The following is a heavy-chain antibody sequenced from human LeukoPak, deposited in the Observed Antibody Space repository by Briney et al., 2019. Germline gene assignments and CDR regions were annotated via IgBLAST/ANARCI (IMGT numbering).Heavy chain of an antibody. CDR3: ARARAARPKLNFDY. CDR1: GGSISSGGYY. CDR2: IYYSGST. D-gene: IGHD6-6*01. J-gene: IGHJ4*02. Sequence: PSETLSLTCTVSGGSISSGGYYWSWIRQHPGKGLEWIGYIYYSGSTYYNPSLKSRVTISVDTSKNQFSLKLSSVTAADTAVYYCARARAARPKLNFDYWGQGTLVTVSS. V-gene: IGHV4-31*03.